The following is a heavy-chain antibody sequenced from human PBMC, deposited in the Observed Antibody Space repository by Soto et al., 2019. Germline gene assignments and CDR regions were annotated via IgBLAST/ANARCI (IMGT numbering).Heavy chain of an antibody. Sequence: QVQLVQSGTEVKKPGASVKVSCKTSGYTFINFGIVCVRQAPGQGLEWMGWISPFNGHTHYAQKFQGRVSLTTDTSTSTAFLELRSLTYDDKAVYYCAREPPLATAGLNYFDPWGQGTLVTVSS. V-gene: IGHV1-18*01. CDR2: ISPFNGHT. D-gene: IGHD6-13*01. CDR1: GYTFINFG. J-gene: IGHJ5*02. CDR3: AREPPLATAGLNYFDP.